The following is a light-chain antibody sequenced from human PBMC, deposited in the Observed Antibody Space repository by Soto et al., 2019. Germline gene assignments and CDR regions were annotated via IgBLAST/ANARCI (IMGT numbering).Light chain of an antibody. V-gene: IGKV3-15*01. CDR2: AAS. J-gene: IGKJ4*01. Sequence: EIVMTQSPATLSVSPGETATLSCRASQSVGSAVAWYQHKPGQAPRLLIVAASIRATGVPGRFSGGGSGTEFTLTISCLPSEDFAVYSCQKYNNWPPLSFGGGTTVEIK. CDR3: QKYNNWPPLS. CDR1: QSVGSA.